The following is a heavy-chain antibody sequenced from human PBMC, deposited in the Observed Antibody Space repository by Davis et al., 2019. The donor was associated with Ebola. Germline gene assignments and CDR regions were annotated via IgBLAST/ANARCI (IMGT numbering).Heavy chain of an antibody. CDR2: IYPGDSDT. V-gene: IGHV5-51*01. CDR1: GYSFTSYW. Sequence: GESLKISCKGSGYSFTSYWIGLVRQMPGKGLEWMGIIYPGDSDTRYSPSFQGQVTISADKSISTAYLQWSSLKASDTAMYYCARQGGGSGRLTSFDYWGRGTRVTVSS. J-gene: IGHJ4*02. D-gene: IGHD1-26*01. CDR3: ARQGGGSGRLTSFDY.